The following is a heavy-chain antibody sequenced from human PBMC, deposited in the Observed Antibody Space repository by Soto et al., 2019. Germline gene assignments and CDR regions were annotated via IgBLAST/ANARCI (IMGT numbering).Heavy chain of an antibody. CDR3: TKESDHHFSASKGAFDS. Sequence: QGQLVESGGGVVQPGRSLRLSCAASGFTFGAFGMHWVLQAPGKGLEWVAVISNDGRVDYFADSVKGRFVIYRDNSKNTLWLHMDSLRTVDTAVYYCTKESDHHFSASKGAFDSWGPGTLVNVSS. CDR1: GFTFGAFG. CDR2: ISNDGRVD. D-gene: IGHD3-9*01. J-gene: IGHJ4*02. V-gene: IGHV3-30*18.